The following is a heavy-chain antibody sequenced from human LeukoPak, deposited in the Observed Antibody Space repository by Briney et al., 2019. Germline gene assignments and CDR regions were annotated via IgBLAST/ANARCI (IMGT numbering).Heavy chain of an antibody. J-gene: IGHJ4*02. CDR1: GGSISSSSYY. V-gene: IGHV4-39*01. CDR3: ARADYYGSGSASFDY. D-gene: IGHD3-10*01. Sequence: SETLSLTCTVSGGSISSSSYYWGWIRQPPGKGLEWIGSIYYSGSTYYNPSLKSRVTISVDTSKNQFSLELSSVTAADAAVYYCARADYYGSGSASFDYWGQGTLVTVSS. CDR2: IYYSGST.